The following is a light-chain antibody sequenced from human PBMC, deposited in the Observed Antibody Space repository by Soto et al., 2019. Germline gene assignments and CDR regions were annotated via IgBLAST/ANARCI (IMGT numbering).Light chain of an antibody. V-gene: IGLV3-21*01. CDR1: NVGSRS. Sequence: SSVLTQPPSVSVAPGETARISCGGNNVGSRSVHWYQQKPGQAPFLVIYYDSDRPSGIPERFSGSNSGNTATLIISRVEAGDEADYYCQVWEATGDQVVFGGGTKLTVL. CDR3: QVWEATGDQVV. J-gene: IGLJ2*01. CDR2: YDS.